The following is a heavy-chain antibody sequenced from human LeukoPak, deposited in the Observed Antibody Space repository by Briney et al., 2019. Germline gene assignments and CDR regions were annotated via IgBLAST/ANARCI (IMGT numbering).Heavy chain of an antibody. V-gene: IGHV3-23*01. CDR3: VRNAASDFYYYMGV. CDR2: ISNYGHKT. CDR1: GFTFYSYA. D-gene: IGHD6-25*01. Sequence: GGSLRLSCVASGFTFYSYAMGWVRQSPGRGLECVSAISNYGHKTSYTDSVRGRFTISRDNSKNTVYLQMSSLRAEGTGIYYCVRNAASDFYYYMGVWGRGTTLIVS. J-gene: IGHJ6*03.